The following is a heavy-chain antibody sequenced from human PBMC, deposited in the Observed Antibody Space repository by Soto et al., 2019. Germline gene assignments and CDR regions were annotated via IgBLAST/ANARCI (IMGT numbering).Heavy chain of an antibody. CDR1: GFTFSNYA. Sequence: EVHLLESGGGLVRPGGSLRLSCVASGFTFSNYAMNWVRQAPGRGLEWVSAISGGGDRTFYSDSMSGRFAISRDNSKNTLYLQMKSLRADDTAVYFCAKASSASECGSPHFWGQGTLVSVSS. J-gene: IGHJ4*02. V-gene: IGHV3-23*01. CDR3: AKASSASECGSPHF. D-gene: IGHD6-6*01. CDR2: ISGGGDRT.